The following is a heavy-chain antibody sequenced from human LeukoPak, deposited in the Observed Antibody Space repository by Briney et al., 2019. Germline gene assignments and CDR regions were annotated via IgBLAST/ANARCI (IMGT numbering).Heavy chain of an antibody. D-gene: IGHD6-13*01. CDR3: ARAQQQLVRKGKVFDY. V-gene: IGHV1-2*02. CDR1: GYTFTGYY. CDR2: INPNSGGT. J-gene: IGHJ4*02. Sequence: ASVTVSCKASGYTFTGYYMHWVRQAPGQGLEWMGWINPNSGGTNYAQKFQGRVTMTRDTAISTAYMELSRLRSDDTAVYYCARAQQQLVRKGKVFDYWGQGTLVTVSS.